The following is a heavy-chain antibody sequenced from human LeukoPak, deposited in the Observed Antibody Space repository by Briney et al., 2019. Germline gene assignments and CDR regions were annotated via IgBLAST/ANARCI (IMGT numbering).Heavy chain of an antibody. J-gene: IGHJ4*02. V-gene: IGHV4-59*01. CDR2: IYYSGST. CDR3: ARGIYSNVYFDY. Sequence: SETLSLTCTVSGGSISSYYWSWIRQPPGKGLEWIGYIYYSGSTNYNPSLKSRVTISVDTSKNQFSLKLSSVTAADTAVYYCARGIYSNVYFDYWGQGTLVTVSS. CDR1: GGSISSYY. D-gene: IGHD4-11*01.